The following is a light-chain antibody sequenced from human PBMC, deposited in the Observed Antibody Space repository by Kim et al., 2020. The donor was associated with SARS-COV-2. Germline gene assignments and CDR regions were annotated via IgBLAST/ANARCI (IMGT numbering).Light chain of an antibody. V-gene: IGLV6-57*04. CDR2: ENK. J-gene: IGLJ7*01. Sequence: NFMLTQPHSVSGSPGKTVTISCTRSSGSIASNYVQWYRQRPGSAPTTVIYENKQRPPGVPGRFSGSIDRSANSASLTISGLQTEDEADYYCQSFDTTSHVFGGGTQLTVL. CDR3: QSFDTTSHV. CDR1: SGSIASNY.